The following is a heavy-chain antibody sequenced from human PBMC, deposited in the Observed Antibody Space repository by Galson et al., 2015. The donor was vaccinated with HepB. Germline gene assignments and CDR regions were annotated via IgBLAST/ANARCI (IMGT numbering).Heavy chain of an antibody. D-gene: IGHD4-23*01. J-gene: IGHJ4*02. CDR2: SRNKPKGYST. V-gene: IGHV3-72*01. CDR1: GFSFSDHY. CDR3: ARSEVTTVVTDFDS. Sequence: SPRLSCAVSGFSFSDHYIDWVRQAPGKGLEWVGRSRNKPKGYSTAYAASVKGRFTVSRDDSKNPVFLQMNSLRSEDTAVYYCARSEVTTVVTDFDSWGQGTLVTVSS.